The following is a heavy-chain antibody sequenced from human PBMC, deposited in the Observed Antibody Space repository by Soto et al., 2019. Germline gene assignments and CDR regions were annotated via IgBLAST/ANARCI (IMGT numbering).Heavy chain of an antibody. J-gene: IGHJ5*02. CDR3: ARDQTVWSGLNWFDP. D-gene: IGHD3-3*01. Sequence: GASVKVSCKASGYTFTSYYMHWVRQAPGQGLEWMGIINPSGGSTSYAQKFQGRVTMTRDTSTSTVYMELSSLRSEDTAVYYCARDQTVWSGLNWFDPWGQGTLVTVSS. CDR1: GYTFTSYY. V-gene: IGHV1-46*01. CDR2: INPSGGST.